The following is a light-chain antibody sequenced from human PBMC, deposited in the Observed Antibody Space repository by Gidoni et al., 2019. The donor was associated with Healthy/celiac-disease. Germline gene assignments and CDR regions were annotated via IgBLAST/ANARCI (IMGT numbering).Light chain of an antibody. CDR2: CAS. CDR3: QQYNNWPPGT. Sequence: IVMTQSPATLSVSPGERATLSCRASQSVSSNLAWYHQKPGQAPRLLIYCASTRATGIPARCSGSGSGTEFTLTISSLQSEDFAVYYCQQYNNWPPGTFGQGTKLEIK. V-gene: IGKV3-15*01. J-gene: IGKJ2*01. CDR1: QSVSSN.